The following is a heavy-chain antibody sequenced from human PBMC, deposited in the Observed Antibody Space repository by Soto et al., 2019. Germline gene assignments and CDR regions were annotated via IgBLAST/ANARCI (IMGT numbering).Heavy chain of an antibody. CDR2: IYYTGST. CDR1: GASVSRSSYY. CDR3: ARRSSNWYFDY. J-gene: IGHJ4*02. Sequence: SETLSLTCTVSGASVSRSSYYWDWIRQPPGKGLEWIGSIYYTGSTYYNPSLKSRITISVDTSKNQFSLKLNSATAADTAVYYCARRSSNWYFDYWGQGTLVTVPQ. V-gene: IGHV4-39*01. D-gene: IGHD6-13*01.